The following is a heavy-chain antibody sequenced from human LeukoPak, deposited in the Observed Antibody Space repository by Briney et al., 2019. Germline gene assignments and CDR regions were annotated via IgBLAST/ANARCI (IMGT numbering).Heavy chain of an antibody. CDR2: INPNSGRT. Sequence: ASVKVSCKASGYTFTGYYMNWVRQAPGQGLEWMGWINPNSGRTNYAQNFQGRVTMTRDPSISTAYMELNSLTSNDTAVYYCAKTREYSSSWYFPPFDPWGQGTLVTVSS. V-gene: IGHV1-2*02. CDR3: AKTREYSSSWYFPPFDP. J-gene: IGHJ5*02. D-gene: IGHD6-13*01. CDR1: GYTFTGYY.